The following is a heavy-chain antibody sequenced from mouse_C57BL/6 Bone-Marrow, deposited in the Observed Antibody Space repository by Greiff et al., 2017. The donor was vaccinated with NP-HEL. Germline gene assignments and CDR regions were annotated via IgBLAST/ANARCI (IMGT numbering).Heavy chain of an antibody. D-gene: IGHD1-1*01. V-gene: IGHV1-62-2*01. CDR1: GYTFTEYT. Sequence: VKLQESGAELVKPGASVKLSCKASGYTFTEYTIHWVKQRSGQGLEWIGWFYPGSGSIKYNEKFKDKATLTADKSSSTVYMELSRLTSEDSAVYFCARHEAYDGSSSEGYWYFDVWGTGTTVTGSS. CDR3: ARHEAYDGSSSEGYWYFDV. J-gene: IGHJ1*03. CDR2: FYPGSGSI.